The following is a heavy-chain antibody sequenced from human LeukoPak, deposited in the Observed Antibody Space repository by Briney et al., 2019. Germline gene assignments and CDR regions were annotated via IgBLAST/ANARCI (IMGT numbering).Heavy chain of an antibody. CDR2: IYYSGST. Sequence: SETLSLTCTVSGGSISSYYWSWIRQPPGKGLEWIGYIYYSGSTNYNPSLKSRVTISVDTSKNQFSLKLSSVTAAATAVYYCAWVRAIWDAFYIWGQGTMVTVSS. V-gene: IGHV4-59*01. D-gene: IGHD2-21*01. J-gene: IGHJ3*02. CDR1: GGSISSYY. CDR3: AWVRAIWDAFYI.